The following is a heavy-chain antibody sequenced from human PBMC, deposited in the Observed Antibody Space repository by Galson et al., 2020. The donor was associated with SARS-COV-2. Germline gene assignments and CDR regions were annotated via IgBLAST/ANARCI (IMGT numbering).Heavy chain of an antibody. CDR2: LDTSSTYI. CDR1: GFAFSSYP. V-gene: IGHV3-21*01. CDR3: ARSPPASTSGTSIYFDY. J-gene: IGHJ4*02. D-gene: IGHD3-10*01. Sequence: GESLKISCAASGFAFSSYPMNWVRQAPGKGLEWVASLDTSSTYIYHADSLKGRFTISRDNAETSLYLQMNSLRAEDTAVYYCARSPPASTSGTSIYFDYWGQGTQVTVSS.